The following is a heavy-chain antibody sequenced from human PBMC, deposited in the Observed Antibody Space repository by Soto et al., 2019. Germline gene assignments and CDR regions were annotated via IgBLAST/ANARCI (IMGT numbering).Heavy chain of an antibody. J-gene: IGHJ4*02. CDR1: GFIFSNYA. CDR3: TKGGIPRRYNIPKVDFDY. V-gene: IGHV3-23*01. Sequence: LRLSCAASGFIFSNYAMSWVRQAPGRGLEWVSAISGSGATTYYPDSVKGRLTISRDNSKNTLYLQMNNLRADDTAVYYCTKGGIPRRYNIPKVDFDYWGQGSLVTVSS. CDR2: ISGSGATT. D-gene: IGHD1-1*01.